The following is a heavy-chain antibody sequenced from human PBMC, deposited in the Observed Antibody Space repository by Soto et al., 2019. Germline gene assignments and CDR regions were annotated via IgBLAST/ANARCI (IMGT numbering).Heavy chain of an antibody. D-gene: IGHD1-1*01. CDR2: IDPTDSYT. J-gene: IGHJ5*01. Sequence: PCESLKISCKASGYNFTAFWIHWVRQMPGRGLEWLGKIDPTDSYTNYSPSFEGHVTISTDNSISTAYLQWSSLRASDTALYFCARVYKKWLHSWAKGTLVTVS. CDR1: GYNFTAFW. V-gene: IGHV5-10-1*01. CDR3: ARVYKKWLHS.